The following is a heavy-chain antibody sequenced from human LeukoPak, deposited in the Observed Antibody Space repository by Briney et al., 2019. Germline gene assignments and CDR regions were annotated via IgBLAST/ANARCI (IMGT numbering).Heavy chain of an antibody. Sequence: GGSLRLSCAASGFTFSSYNMNWVRQAPGKGLEWVSSITSGSSYIYYADSVKGRFTISRDNAKNSLYLQMNSLRAEDTAVYYCARVGIAAAGGFDYWGQGTLVTVSS. CDR2: ITSGSSYI. V-gene: IGHV3-21*01. CDR1: GFTFSSYN. CDR3: ARVGIAAAGGFDY. D-gene: IGHD6-13*01. J-gene: IGHJ4*02.